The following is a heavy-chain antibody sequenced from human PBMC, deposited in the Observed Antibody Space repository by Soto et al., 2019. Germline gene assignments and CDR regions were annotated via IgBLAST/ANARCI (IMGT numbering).Heavy chain of an antibody. V-gene: IGHV1-18*04. D-gene: IGHD3-22*01. CDR2: ISGHNGNT. CDR3: ARHRFNYYDDTVYYYFDY. J-gene: IGHJ4*02. CDR1: GYSFTSYG. Sequence: ASVKVSCKASGYSFTSYGISWVRQAPGQGPEWMGWISGHNGNTNHPQSLQGRVTMTTHTSRNTAYMELRSLRSDDTAVYYCARHRFNYYDDTVYYYFDYWGQGTLVTVSS.